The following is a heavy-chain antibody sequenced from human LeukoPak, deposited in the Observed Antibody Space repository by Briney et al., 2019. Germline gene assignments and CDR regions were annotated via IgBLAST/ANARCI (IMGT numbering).Heavy chain of an antibody. V-gene: IGHV1-69*13. J-gene: IGHJ6*02. CDR1: GGTFSSYA. Sequence: WASVKVSCKASGGTFSSYAISWVRRAPGQGLEWMGGIIPIFGTANYAQKFQGRVTITADESTSTAYMELSSLRSEDTAVYYCARRTYYYDSSGGVYYGMDVWGQGTTVTVSS. CDR3: ARRTYYYDSSGGVYYGMDV. D-gene: IGHD3-22*01. CDR2: IIPIFGTA.